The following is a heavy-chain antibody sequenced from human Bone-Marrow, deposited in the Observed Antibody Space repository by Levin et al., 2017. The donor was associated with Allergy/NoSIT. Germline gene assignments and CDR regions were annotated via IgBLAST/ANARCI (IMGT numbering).Heavy chain of an antibody. J-gene: IGHJ4*02. CDR3: ATVRSGWYLGFDY. V-gene: IGHV3-7*01. D-gene: IGHD6-19*01. Sequence: LAGGSLRLSCAASGFTFSSYWMTWVRQAPGKGLEWVANINQDESEKYYVDSVKGRFTISRDNAKNSLYLQMNSLRAEDTAVYYCATVRSGWYLGFDYWGQGTLVTVSS. CDR1: GFTFSSYW. CDR2: INQDESEK.